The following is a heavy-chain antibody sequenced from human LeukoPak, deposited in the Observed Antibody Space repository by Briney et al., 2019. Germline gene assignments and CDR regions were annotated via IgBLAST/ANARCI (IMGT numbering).Heavy chain of an antibody. D-gene: IGHD3-10*01. CDR3: VRQTYGSGSYYNLDC. V-gene: IGHV4-39*01. J-gene: IGHJ4*02. CDR2: IYYSGST. Sequence: SSETLSLTCTVSGGSISSSTHYWGWIRQPPGKGLEWIGTIYYSGSTYYNPSLESRATISVDTSKNQFSLKLGSVTAADTAVYYCVRQTYGSGSYYNLDCWGQGTLVTVSS. CDR1: GGSISSSTHY.